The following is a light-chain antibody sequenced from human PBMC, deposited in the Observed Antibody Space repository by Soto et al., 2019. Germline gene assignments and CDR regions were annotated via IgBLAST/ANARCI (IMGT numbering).Light chain of an antibody. V-gene: IGKV1-39*01. CDR2: AAS. J-gene: IGKJ1*01. CDR3: QQSYSRT. Sequence: DIHMTQSLSTLSASVGARVTITCRASQSISVWLAWYQQKPGKAPKVLIFAASRLQSGVPSRFSGSGSGTDFTLTITRPQPEDFASYYCQQSYSRTFGQGTKVDIK. CDR1: QSISVW.